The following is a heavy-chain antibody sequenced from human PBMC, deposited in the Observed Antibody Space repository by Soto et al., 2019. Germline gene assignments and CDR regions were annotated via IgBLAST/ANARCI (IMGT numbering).Heavy chain of an antibody. Sequence: SETLSLTCAAYGGSFSGYYWSWIRQPPGKGLEWIGEINHSGSTNYNPSLKSRVTISVDTSKNQFSLKLSSVTAADTAVYYCARGRGGRNSYGYNYYYYMDVWGKGTTVTVSS. CDR3: ARGRGGRNSYGYNYYYYMDV. J-gene: IGHJ6*03. V-gene: IGHV4-34*01. CDR1: GGSFSGYY. CDR2: INHSGST. D-gene: IGHD5-18*01.